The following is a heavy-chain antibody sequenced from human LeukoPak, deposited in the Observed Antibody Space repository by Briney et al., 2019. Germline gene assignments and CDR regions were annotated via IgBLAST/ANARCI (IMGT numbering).Heavy chain of an antibody. CDR3: ARGDCSGGSCYFDY. V-gene: IGHV3-74*01. CDR1: GFTFSRYW. J-gene: IGHJ4*02. Sequence: GGSLRLSCAASGFTFSRYWMHWVRQTPGKGLVWVSRINSDGSSTRYADSVAGRFTISRDNAKNTLDLHMSSVRAEDTAVYYCARGDCSGGSCYFDYWGQGTLVTVSS. CDR2: INSDGSST. D-gene: IGHD2-15*01.